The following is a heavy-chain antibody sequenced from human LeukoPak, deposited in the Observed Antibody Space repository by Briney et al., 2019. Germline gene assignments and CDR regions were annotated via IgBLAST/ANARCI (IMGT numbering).Heavy chain of an antibody. J-gene: IGHJ4*02. CDR3: ARGGVGLAVAGLFDY. CDR2: INPNSGGT. Sequence: ASVKVSCKASGYTFTGYYMHWVRQAPGQGLEWLGRINPNSGGTNYAQKFQGRVTVTRDTSISTAYMELSRLRSDDTAVDYCARGGVGLAVAGLFDYWGQGTLVTVSS. D-gene: IGHD6-19*01. V-gene: IGHV1-2*06. CDR1: GYTFTGYY.